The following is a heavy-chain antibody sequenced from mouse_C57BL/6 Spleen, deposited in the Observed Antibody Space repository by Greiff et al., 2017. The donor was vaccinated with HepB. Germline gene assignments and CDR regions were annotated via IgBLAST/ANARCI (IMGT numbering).Heavy chain of an antibody. D-gene: IGHD3-2*02. CDR1: GYSITSGYY. V-gene: IGHV3-6*01. J-gene: IGHJ2*01. Sequence: EVQLQESGPGLVKPSQSLSLTCSVTGYSITSGYYWNWIRQFPGNKLEWMGYISYDGSNNYNPSLKNRISITRDTSKNQFFLKLNSVTTEDTATYYCARRDSSGPDYWGQGTTLTVSS. CDR2: ISYDGSN. CDR3: ARRDSSGPDY.